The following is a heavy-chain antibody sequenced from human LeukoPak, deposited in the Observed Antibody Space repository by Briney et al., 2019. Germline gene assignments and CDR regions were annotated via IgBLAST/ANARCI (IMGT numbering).Heavy chain of an antibody. CDR2: ISGSGGST. CDR3: AKGDCSGGSCYPLPSWFDP. D-gene: IGHD2-15*01. Sequence: ETLSLTCTVSGGSISSYYWSWIRQPPGKGLEWVSAISGSGGSTYYADSVKGRFTISRDNSKNTLYLQMNSLRAEDTAVYYCAKGDCSGGSCYPLPSWFDPWGQGTLVTVSS. CDR1: GGSISSYY. J-gene: IGHJ5*02. V-gene: IGHV3-23*01.